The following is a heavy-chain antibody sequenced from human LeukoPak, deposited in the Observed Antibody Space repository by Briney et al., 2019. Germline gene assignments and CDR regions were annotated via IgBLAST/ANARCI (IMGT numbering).Heavy chain of an antibody. CDR3: ARSVGYGDSRFDY. V-gene: IGHV4-38-2*01. CDR2: VYHSGTP. CDR1: DYSITSDYY. D-gene: IGHD4-17*01. J-gene: IGHJ4*02. Sequence: SETLSLTCAVSDYSITSDYYWGWIRQPPGKGLEWIGSVYHSGTPFYSPSLKSRVTISVDTSKNQFSLRLSSVTAADTAVYYCARSVGYGDSRFDYWGQGTLVTVSS.